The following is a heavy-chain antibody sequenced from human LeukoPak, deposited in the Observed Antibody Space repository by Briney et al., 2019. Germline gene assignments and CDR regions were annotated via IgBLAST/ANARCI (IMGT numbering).Heavy chain of an antibody. V-gene: IGHV4-34*01. Sequence: PSETLSLTCAVYGGSFSGYYWSWIRQPPGKGLEWIGEINHSGSTNYNPSLKRRVTISVDTSKNQFSLKLSSVTAADTAVYYCARAKDYFDLFDYWGQGTLVTVSS. J-gene: IGHJ4*02. D-gene: IGHD2/OR15-2a*01. CDR1: GGSFSGYY. CDR3: ARAKDYFDLFDY. CDR2: INHSGST.